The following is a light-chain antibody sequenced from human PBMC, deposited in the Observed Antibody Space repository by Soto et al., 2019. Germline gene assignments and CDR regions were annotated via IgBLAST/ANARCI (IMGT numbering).Light chain of an antibody. V-gene: IGLV2-23*03. CDR2: EGS. Sequence: QCVLTQPASVSGSPGQSITISCTGTSSDVGSYNLVSWYQQHPGKAPKLMIYEGSKRPSGVSNRFSGSKSGNTASLTISGLQAEDEADYYCCSYAGSSTFVFGTGTKVT. CDR3: CSYAGSSTFV. CDR1: SSDVGSYNL. J-gene: IGLJ1*01.